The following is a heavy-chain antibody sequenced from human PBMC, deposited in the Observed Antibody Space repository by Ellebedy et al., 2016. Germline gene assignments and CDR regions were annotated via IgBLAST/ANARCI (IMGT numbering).Heavy chain of an antibody. D-gene: IGHD2-21*01. CDR3: AKDKRACGTDCWSFDI. CDR1: TFRISDYW. J-gene: IGHJ3*02. Sequence: GGSLRLSXVGSTFRISDYWMNWLRQAPGMGLEWVASIRQDGSEQNYVESVRGRFTVSRDNAQNSLFLQMNNLRGADTAVYYCAKDKRACGTDCWSFDIWGQGTMVTVSS. CDR2: IRQDGSEQ. V-gene: IGHV3-7*01.